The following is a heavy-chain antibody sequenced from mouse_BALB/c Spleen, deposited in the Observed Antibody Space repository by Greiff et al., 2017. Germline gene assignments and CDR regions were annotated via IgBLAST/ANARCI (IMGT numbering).Heavy chain of an antibody. Sequence: VKLLESGAELVRPGVSVKISCKGSGYTFTDYAMHWVKQSHAKSLEWIGVISTYYGDASYNQKFKGKATMTVDKSSSTAYMELARLTSEDSAIYYCARGEGTMMDYWGQGTTLTVSS. V-gene: IGHV1S137*01. D-gene: IGHD2-4*01. CDR3: ARGEGTMMDY. CDR2: ISTYYGDA. J-gene: IGHJ2*01. CDR1: GYTFTDYA.